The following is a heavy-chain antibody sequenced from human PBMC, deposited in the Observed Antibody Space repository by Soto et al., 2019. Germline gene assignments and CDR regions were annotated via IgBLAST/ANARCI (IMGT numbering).Heavy chain of an antibody. CDR2: IIPILGKP. CDR3: ARLWGIADHDS. V-gene: IGHV1-46*02. J-gene: IGHJ4*02. CDR1: GYTLNTYY. Sequence: ASVKVSCKPSGYTLNTYYLHWVRQAPGQGLEWMGGIIPILGKPMYAQKFQGRVSITADESTSTVILEVTSLISEDTAIYYCARLWGIADHDSWGQGTRVTVSS. D-gene: IGHD3-16*01.